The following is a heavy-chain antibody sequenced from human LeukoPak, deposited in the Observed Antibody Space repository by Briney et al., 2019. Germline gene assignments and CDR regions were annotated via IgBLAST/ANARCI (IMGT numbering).Heavy chain of an antibody. Sequence: ASVKVSCKASGYTFSSYYIHWVRQAPGQGLEWMGIINPSGGSTSYAQKFQGRVTLTRDTSTSTVYMDLSSLRSEDTAVYYCATSAFDYWGQGTLVTVPS. V-gene: IGHV1-46*01. J-gene: IGHJ4*02. CDR3: ATSAFDY. D-gene: IGHD2-15*01. CDR1: GYTFSSYY. CDR2: INPSGGST.